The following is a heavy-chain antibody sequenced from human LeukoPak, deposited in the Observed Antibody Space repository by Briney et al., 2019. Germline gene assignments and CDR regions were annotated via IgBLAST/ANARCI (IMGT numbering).Heavy chain of an antibody. V-gene: IGHV4-59*01. CDR3: AAETYGGKPLYYFDY. CDR1: GGSISSYY. D-gene: IGHD4-23*01. CDR2: IYYGGST. Sequence: SETLSLTCTVSGGSISSYYWSWIRQSPGKGLEWIGLIYYGGSTNYNPSLKSRLAISVDTSKNQVSLRLSSVTAADTAVYYCAAETYGGKPLYYFDYWGQGTLVTVSS. J-gene: IGHJ4*02.